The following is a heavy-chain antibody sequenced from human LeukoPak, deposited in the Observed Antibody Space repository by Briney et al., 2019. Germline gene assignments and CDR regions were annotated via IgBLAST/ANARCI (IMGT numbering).Heavy chain of an antibody. V-gene: IGHV1-8*03. J-gene: IGHJ4*02. D-gene: IGHD3-10*01. Sequence: ASVKVSCKASGYTFTSYDINWVRQATGQGLEWMGWMYPNSGNTGYAQKFQGRVTITRNTSISTAYMELSSLRSDDTAVYYCARDSIRGVRLLDYWGQGSLVTVSS. CDR2: MYPNSGNT. CDR1: GYTFTSYD. CDR3: ARDSIRGVRLLDY.